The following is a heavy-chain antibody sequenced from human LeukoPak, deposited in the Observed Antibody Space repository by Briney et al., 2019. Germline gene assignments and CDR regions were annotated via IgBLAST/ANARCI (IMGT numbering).Heavy chain of an antibody. CDR3: ARASVVAATLWFDP. J-gene: IGHJ5*02. D-gene: IGHD2-15*01. Sequence: GGSLRLSCAASGFTFSSYPMHWVRQAPGKGLEWVAVMSFDGSNEFYADSVKGRFTIFRDNFKNTLYLQMNSLRPDDTAVYYCARASVVAATLWFDPWGQGTLVTVSS. V-gene: IGHV3-30-3*01. CDR1: GFTFSSYP. CDR2: MSFDGSNE.